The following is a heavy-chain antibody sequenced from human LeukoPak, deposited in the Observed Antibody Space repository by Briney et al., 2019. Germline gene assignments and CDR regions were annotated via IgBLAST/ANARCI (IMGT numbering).Heavy chain of an antibody. V-gene: IGHV1-2*02. D-gene: IGHD5/OR15-5a*01. J-gene: IGHJ4*02. CDR2: INPTSGGT. CDR3: ARLVGLSTTASY. CDR1: GYTFISYY. Sequence: APVKASCKASGYTFISYYLHWVRQAPGQGLEWMGWINPTSGGTNYAQEFQDRVTMTRDTSINTAYMELSRLTSDDTAVYYCARLVGLSTTASYWGQGTLVIVSS.